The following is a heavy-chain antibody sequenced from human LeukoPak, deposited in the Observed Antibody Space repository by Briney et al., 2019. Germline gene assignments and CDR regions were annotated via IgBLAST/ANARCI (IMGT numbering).Heavy chain of an antibody. V-gene: IGHV3-30*02. J-gene: IGHJ1*01. D-gene: IGHD6-19*01. CDR3: AKDQAGG. CDR2: MLYDGSQK. Sequence: GGSLRLSCEASGFSFSDYGMHWVRQRPGKGLEWVAFMLYDGSQKYYADSVRGRFTVSRDNSKNTLSLQMNSLRIDDTALYYCAKDQAGGWGQGTLVTVSS. CDR1: GFSFSDYG.